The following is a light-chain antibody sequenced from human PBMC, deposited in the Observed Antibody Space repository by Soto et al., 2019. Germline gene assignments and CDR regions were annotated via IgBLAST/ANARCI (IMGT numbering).Light chain of an antibody. Sequence: ESVLTQSPSSLSLSPGESATLSCRASQSLSSSYLAWYQQKAGQPPRLLMFRSSDRAAGVPDRFSGSASGTEFTLTISSVEPEDFAVYYCQQYGTKVSFGPGTKVDIK. CDR3: QQYGTKVS. J-gene: IGKJ3*01. CDR1: QSLSSSY. CDR2: RSS. V-gene: IGKV3-20*01.